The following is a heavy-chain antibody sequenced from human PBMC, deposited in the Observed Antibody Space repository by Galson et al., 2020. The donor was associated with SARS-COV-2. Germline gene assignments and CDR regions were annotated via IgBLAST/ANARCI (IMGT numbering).Heavy chain of an antibody. J-gene: IGHJ6*02. Sequence: SVKVSCKASGGTFSSYAISWVRQAPGQGLEWMGGNIPIFGTANYAQKFQGRVTITADESTSTAYMELSSLRSEDTAVYYCARGGDDPLYYYYGMDVWGQGTTVTVSS. CDR3: ARGGDDPLYYYYGMDV. V-gene: IGHV1-69*13. CDR1: GGTFSSYA. CDR2: NIPIFGTA. D-gene: IGHD4-17*01.